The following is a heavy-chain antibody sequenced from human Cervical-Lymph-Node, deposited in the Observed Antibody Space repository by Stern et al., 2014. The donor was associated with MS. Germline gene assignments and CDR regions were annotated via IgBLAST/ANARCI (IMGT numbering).Heavy chain of an antibody. Sequence: QVTLRESGPTLVKPTQTLTLTCTFSGFSLSTSGVGVGWIRQPPGKALEWLALIYWDDDRRYRPSLRSRLTITKDTSKNQVVLTMTNMDPGDTATYYCAHTLSGRRYYYYGMDVWGQGTTVTVSS. V-gene: IGHV2-5*02. CDR2: IYWDDDR. D-gene: IGHD1-26*01. J-gene: IGHJ6*02. CDR1: GFSLSTSGVG. CDR3: AHTLSGRRYYYYGMDV.